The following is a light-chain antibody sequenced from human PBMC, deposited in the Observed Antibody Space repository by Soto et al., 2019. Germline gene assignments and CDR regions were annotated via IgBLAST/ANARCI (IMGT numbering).Light chain of an antibody. J-gene: IGKJ2*01. Sequence: EVVMTQSPATLSVSPGERATLSCKASHSVSSSLAWYQLKPGQAPRLLIYGASTRATGIPATFSGSGSGTESTLTISSLQSEDFAVYYGQHYHNWPLYSFGQGTKLEIK. CDR1: HSVSSS. V-gene: IGKV3-15*01. CDR3: QHYHNWPLYS. CDR2: GAS.